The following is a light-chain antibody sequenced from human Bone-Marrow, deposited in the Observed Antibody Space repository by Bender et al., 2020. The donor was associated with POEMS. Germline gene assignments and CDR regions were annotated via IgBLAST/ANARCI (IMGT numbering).Light chain of an antibody. CDR1: DLGDKY. Sequence: SYEVTQPPSVSVSSGQTASITCSGDDLGDKYFAWYQQKPGQSPVLVIYQDTKRPPGIPERFSGSNSGNTATLTISGTQAMDEADYYCQAWDTYSVIFGGGTKLTVL. J-gene: IGLJ2*01. CDR3: QAWDTYSVI. V-gene: IGLV3-1*01. CDR2: QDT.